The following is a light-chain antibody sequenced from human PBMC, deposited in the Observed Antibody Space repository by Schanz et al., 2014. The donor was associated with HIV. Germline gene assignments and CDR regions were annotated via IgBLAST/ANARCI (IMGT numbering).Light chain of an antibody. J-gene: IGLJ3*02. CDR2: EGT. CDR3: SSYAGTYSWV. Sequence: QSALPQPASVSGSPGQSITISCTGTSSDVGGYNLVSWYQHHPDKAPKLIIYEGTKRPSGVSDRFSGSKSGNTASLTISGLQAEDEADYYCSSYAGTYSWVFGGGTKLTVL. V-gene: IGLV2-23*01. CDR1: SSDVGGYNL.